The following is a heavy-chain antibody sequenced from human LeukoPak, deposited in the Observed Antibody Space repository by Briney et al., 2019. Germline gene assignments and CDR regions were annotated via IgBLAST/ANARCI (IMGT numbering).Heavy chain of an antibody. CDR1: GNSLNELS. CDR3: ATIGQFGGNYYYFDP. J-gene: IGHJ5*02. D-gene: IGHD5-12*01. CDR2: FDPEGGEI. Sequence: PEASVKVSCKLSGNSLNELSIHWVRQAPGKGLDWMGGFDPEGGEIVYSQSFQGRVTVTEDRSTNTAYLELSSLRSEDAAVYYCATIGQFGGNYYYFDPWGQGTLVTVSS. V-gene: IGHV1-24*01.